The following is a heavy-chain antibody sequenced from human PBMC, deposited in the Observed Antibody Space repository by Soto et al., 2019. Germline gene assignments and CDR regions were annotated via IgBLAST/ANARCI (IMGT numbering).Heavy chain of an antibody. Sequence: SETLSLTCTVSGGSISSSSYYWGWIRQPPGKGLEWIGSIYYSGSTYYNPSLKSRVTISVDTSKNQFSLKLSSVTAADTAVYYCAANFWSGYYASWGQGTLVTVSS. V-gene: IGHV4-39*07. CDR3: AANFWSGYYAS. J-gene: IGHJ5*02. CDR1: GGSISSSSYY. CDR2: IYYSGST. D-gene: IGHD3-3*01.